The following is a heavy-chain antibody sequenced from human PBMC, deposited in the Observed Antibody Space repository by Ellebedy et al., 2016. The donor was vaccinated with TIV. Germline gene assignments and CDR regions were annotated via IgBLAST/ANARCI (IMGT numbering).Heavy chain of an antibody. D-gene: IGHD7-27*01. V-gene: IGHV4-39*07. CDR3: ARNRGVWGDFDY. CDR2: VHYTGST. J-gene: IGHJ4*02. CDR1: GGSIRSSTYH. Sequence: MPSETLSLTCTVSGGSIRSSTYHWGWIREPPGKGLEWIGSVHYTGSTHYNPSLKSRVPISVDTSKNQFSLKLSSVTAADTAVYYCARNRGVWGDFDYWGQGTLVTVSS.